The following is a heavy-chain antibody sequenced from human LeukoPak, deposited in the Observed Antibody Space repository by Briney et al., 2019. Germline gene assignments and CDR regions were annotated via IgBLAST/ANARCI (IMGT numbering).Heavy chain of an antibody. Sequence: SETLSLTCTVSGGSISSRSYYWAWIRQPPGKGLEWIGSIYYSGSTYYNPSLKSRVTISVDTSKNQFSLKLSSVTAADTAVYYCTRRDGYNWRSVTWFDPWGQGTLVTVSS. CDR1: GGSISSRSYY. CDR2: IYYSGST. V-gene: IGHV4-39*07. J-gene: IGHJ5*02. D-gene: IGHD5-24*01. CDR3: TRRDGYNWRSVTWFDP.